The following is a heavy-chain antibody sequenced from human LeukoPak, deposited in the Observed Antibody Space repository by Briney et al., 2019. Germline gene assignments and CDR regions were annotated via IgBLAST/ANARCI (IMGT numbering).Heavy chain of an antibody. CDR1: GGSISSYY. Sequence: PSETLSLTCTVSGGSISSYYWSWIRQPPGKGLEWIGYIYYSGGTNYNPSLKSRVTISVDTSKNQFSLKLSSVTAADTAVYYCARDRYGDYGHYYGMDVWGQGTTVTVSS. CDR3: ARDRYGDYGHYYGMDV. CDR2: IYYSGGT. V-gene: IGHV4-59*01. D-gene: IGHD4-17*01. J-gene: IGHJ6*02.